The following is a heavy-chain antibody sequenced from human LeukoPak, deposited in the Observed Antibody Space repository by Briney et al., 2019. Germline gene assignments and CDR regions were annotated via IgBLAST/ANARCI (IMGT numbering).Heavy chain of an antibody. J-gene: IGHJ4*02. CDR1: GFTLSSYW. V-gene: IGHV3-7*02. Sequence: GGSLRLSCAASGFTLSSYWMSWVRQAPGKGLEWVANIKQDGSEKYYVDSVKGRFTISRDNAKNSLYLQMNSLRAEDTAVYYCASHYGDYSFFDYWGQGTLVTVSS. CDR2: IKQDGSEK. CDR3: ASHYGDYSFFDY. D-gene: IGHD4-17*01.